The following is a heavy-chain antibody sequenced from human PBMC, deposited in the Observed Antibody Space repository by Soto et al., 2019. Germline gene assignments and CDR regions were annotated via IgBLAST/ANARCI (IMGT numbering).Heavy chain of an antibody. CDR3: TKSWLFEKNWFDP. J-gene: IGHJ5*02. Sequence: SLRLSCAASGFSFTTYGMSWVRQAPGKGLEWVSDISSTGLYTYLADSVKGRFTISRDNSKNTPYLQMNSLRVDDTAVYFCTKSWLFEKNWFDPWGQGTLVTVSS. CDR1: GFSFTTYG. V-gene: IGHV3-23*01. CDR2: ISSTGLYT. D-gene: IGHD3-22*01.